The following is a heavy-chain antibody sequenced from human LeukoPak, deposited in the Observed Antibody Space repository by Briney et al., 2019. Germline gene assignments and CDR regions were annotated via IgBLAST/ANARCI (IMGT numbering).Heavy chain of an antibody. D-gene: IGHD6-19*01. V-gene: IGHV1-46*01. CDR2: INPSGGST. CDR3: ARDSSGWPDY. Sequence: GASVKVSCKASGYTFTSYYMHWVRQAPGQGLEWMGIINPSGGSTSYAQKFEGRVTMTRDMSTSTVYMGLSSLRSEDTAVYYCARDSSGWPDYWGQGTLVTVSS. CDR1: GYTFTSYY. J-gene: IGHJ4*02.